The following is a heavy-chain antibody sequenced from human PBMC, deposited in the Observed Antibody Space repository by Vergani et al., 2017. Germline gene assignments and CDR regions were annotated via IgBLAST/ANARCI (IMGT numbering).Heavy chain of an antibody. CDR3: ARGGVVGSTGRTFDF. CDR2: IKQDGSEE. D-gene: IGHD1-26*01. J-gene: IGHJ3*01. V-gene: IGHV3-7*01. CDR1: GFLFSDYW. Sequence: EVQLVESGGGLVQPGGSLRLSCAASGFLFSDYWLNWVRQSPGGGLEWVANIKQDGSEECYVDSVKGRFTISRDNAKDSVFLQINGLRAEDTAVYYCARGGVVGSTGRTFDFWGQGTTVTVSS.